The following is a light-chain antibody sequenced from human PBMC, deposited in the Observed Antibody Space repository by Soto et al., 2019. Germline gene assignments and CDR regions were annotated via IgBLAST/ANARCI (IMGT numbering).Light chain of an antibody. V-gene: IGKV1-13*02. CDR1: QGLNTN. CDR2: GAS. Sequence: AIQLTQSPSSLSASVGDRVTITCRASQGLNTNLAWYQQKPGKSPKLLMYGASTLQKGVPARYSGNGSGTDFTLTISSLQPEDSATYYCQQSSTYFTLGPGTKVDI. J-gene: IGKJ3*01. CDR3: QQSSTYFT.